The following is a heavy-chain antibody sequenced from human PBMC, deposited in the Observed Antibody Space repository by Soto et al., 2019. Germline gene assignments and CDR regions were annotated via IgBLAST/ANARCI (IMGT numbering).Heavy chain of an antibody. J-gene: IGHJ4*02. CDR2: INAGNGNK. CDR1: GYTFTSYA. V-gene: IGHV1-3*05. D-gene: IGHD3-3*01. Sequence: QVQRVQSGAEEKKPGASVKVSCKASGYTFTSYAMHWVRQAPGQRLEWMGWINAGNGNKKYSQKFQGRVTITRDTSASTAYMELGSLSAEDTAGYYCARSFGVVTDFGYWGQGSLVTVSS. CDR3: ARSFGVVTDFGY.